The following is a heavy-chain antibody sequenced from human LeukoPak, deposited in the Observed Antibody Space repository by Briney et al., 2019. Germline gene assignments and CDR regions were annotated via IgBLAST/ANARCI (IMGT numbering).Heavy chain of an antibody. CDR3: ARGRGSPYYFDC. V-gene: IGHV3-23*01. J-gene: IGHJ4*02. CDR1: GFTFSSYG. D-gene: IGHD1-26*01. Sequence: GGSLRLSCAASGFTFSSYGMHWVRQAPGKGLEWVSSISTSGDSTAYAASVKGRFTISRDNSKDTLCLQLNSLRAEDTAVYYCARGRGSPYYFDCWGQGTLVTVSS. CDR2: ISTSGDST.